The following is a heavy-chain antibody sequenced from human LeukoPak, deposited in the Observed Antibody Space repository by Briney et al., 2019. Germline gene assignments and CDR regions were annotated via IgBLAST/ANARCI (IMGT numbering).Heavy chain of an antibody. D-gene: IGHD2-21*01. V-gene: IGHV3-53*05. Sequence: GGSLRLSCAASGFTVSSNYMSWVRQAPGKGLEWVSVIYSGGSTYYADSVKGRFTISRDNSKNTLYLQMSSLRAEDTAVYYCAKEFNRGLPDYWGQGTLVTVPS. CDR2: IYSGGST. J-gene: IGHJ4*02. CDR3: AKEFNRGLPDY. CDR1: GFTVSSNY.